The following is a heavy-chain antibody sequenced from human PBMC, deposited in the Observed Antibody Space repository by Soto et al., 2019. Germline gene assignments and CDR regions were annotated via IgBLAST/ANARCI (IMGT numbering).Heavy chain of an antibody. CDR3: TTDSYITSIIVRFDY. V-gene: IGHV3-15*07. D-gene: IGHD3-22*01. CDR1: GFTFSNAW. CDR2: VKSKNDGGTT. Sequence: GGSLRLSCAASGFTFSNAWINWVRQAPGKGLEWVGRVKSKNDGGTTNFAAPVKGRFAISRDDSKNMVYLEMNSLQTEDTAIYYCTTDSYITSIIVRFDYWGHGTLVTVSS. J-gene: IGHJ4*01.